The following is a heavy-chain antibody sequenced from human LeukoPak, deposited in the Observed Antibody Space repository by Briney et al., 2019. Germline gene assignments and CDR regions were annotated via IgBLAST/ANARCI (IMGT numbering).Heavy chain of an antibody. CDR1: GFTFTYAW. CDR3: TTGLAF. CDR2: INTKSDGGTI. J-gene: IGHJ4*02. D-gene: IGHD2-21*01. Sequence: GGSLRLSCAASGFTFTYAWMSWVRQAPGKGLEWVGRINTKSDGGTIDYAAPLKGRFTISRDDSKNTVFLQMNSLKSEDTAVYYCTTGLAFWGQGTLVTISS. V-gene: IGHV3-15*01.